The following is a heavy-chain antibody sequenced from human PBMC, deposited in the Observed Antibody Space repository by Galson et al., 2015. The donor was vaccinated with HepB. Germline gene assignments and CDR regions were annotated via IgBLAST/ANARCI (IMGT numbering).Heavy chain of an antibody. V-gene: IGHV4-39*01. J-gene: IGHJ4*02. CDR3: ARHHDYGDLSPYFDY. D-gene: IGHD4-17*01. Sequence: SETLSLTCTVSGGSISSSGYYWGWIRQPPGKGLEWIGTIYYSGSTYYNLSLKSRVTISVDTPKNQFSLRLSSVTAADTAVYYCARHHDYGDLSPYFDYWGQGTLVTVSS. CDR1: GGSISSSGYY. CDR2: IYYSGST.